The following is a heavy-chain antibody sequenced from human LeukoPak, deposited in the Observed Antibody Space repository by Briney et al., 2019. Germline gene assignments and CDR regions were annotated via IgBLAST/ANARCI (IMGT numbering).Heavy chain of an antibody. CDR1: GGSISSNSYY. J-gene: IGHJ4*02. V-gene: IGHV4-39*01. D-gene: IGHD6-19*01. CDR3: ARHRRRTRIAVAGYYFDY. CDR2: IHYSGSS. Sequence: SETLSLTCIVSGGSISSNSYYWGWIRQPPGKGLEWIGSIHYSGSSNYNPSLKSRVTISVDTSKNQFSLKLSSVTAADTAVYYCARHRRRTRIAVAGYYFDYWGQGTLVTVSS.